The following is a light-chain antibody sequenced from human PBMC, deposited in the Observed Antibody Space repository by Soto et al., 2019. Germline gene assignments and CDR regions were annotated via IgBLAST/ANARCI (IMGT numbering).Light chain of an antibody. CDR1: QSVGDY. J-gene: IGKJ4*01. Sequence: EIVLTQSPATLSLSPGERATLYCRASQSVGDYLGWYQQKPGQAPRLLIYDASQRATGVPARFSASGSGTDFTLTISSLEPEDFAIYYCQQREDWPRAFGGGTKVEFK. V-gene: IGKV3-11*01. CDR3: QQREDWPRA. CDR2: DAS.